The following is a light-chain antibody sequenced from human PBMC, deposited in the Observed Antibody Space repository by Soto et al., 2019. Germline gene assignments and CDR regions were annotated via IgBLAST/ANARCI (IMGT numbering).Light chain of an antibody. V-gene: IGKV1-33*01. CDR1: QGIRKD. CDR2: DAS. J-gene: IGKJ5*01. CDR3: QQYENLPT. Sequence: IQMTQSPSSLSASVGDRVTMTCRASQGIRKDLAWYQQKPGRAPKLLIYDASNLEAGVPSRFRGSGSGTDFTFTISRLQPEDIATYYCQQYENLPTFDQGTRLEIK.